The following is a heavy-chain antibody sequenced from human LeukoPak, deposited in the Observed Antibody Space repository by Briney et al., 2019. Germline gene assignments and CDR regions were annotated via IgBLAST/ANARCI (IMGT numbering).Heavy chain of an antibody. D-gene: IGHD5-12*01. CDR3: ARAGSHRNSGYDY. J-gene: IGHJ4*02. V-gene: IGHV3-48*04. CDR2: ISSSTGTM. CDR1: GFTVSSNY. Sequence: PGGSLRLSCAASGFTVSSNYMSWVRQAPGKGLEWISYISSSTGTMYYADSVEGRFTISRDNAKNSLYLQMNSLRAEDTAVYYCARAGSHRNSGYDYWGQGTLVTVSS.